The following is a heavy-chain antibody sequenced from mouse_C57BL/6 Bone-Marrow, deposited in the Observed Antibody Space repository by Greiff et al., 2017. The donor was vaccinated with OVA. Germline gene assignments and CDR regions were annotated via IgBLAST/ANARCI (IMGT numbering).Heavy chain of an antibody. V-gene: IGHV12-3*01. D-gene: IGHD2-4*01. CDR1: GFPITSGYY. J-gene: IGHJ4*01. CDR3: AGDSGPGLRLYYYAMDY. CDR2: ITHSGET. Sequence: QVQLQQSGPGLVKPSQSLFLTCSITGFPITSGYYWIWIRQSPGKPLEWMGYITHSGETFYNPSLQSPISITRETSKNQFFLQLNSVTTEDTAMYYCAGDSGPGLRLYYYAMDYWGQGTSVTVSS.